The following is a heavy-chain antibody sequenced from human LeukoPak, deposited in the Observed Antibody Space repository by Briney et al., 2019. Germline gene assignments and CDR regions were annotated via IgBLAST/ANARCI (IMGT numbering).Heavy chain of an antibody. CDR2: IIPIFGIA. D-gene: IGHD1-26*01. CDR1: GGTFSSYA. V-gene: IGHV1-69*04. CDR3: ARVRWNSGSYHFDY. J-gene: IGHJ4*02. Sequence: GASVKVSCKASGGTFSSYAISWVRQAPGKGLEWMGRIIPIFGIAYYAQKFQGRVTITADKSTSTAYMELSSLRSEDTAVYYCARVRWNSGSYHFDYWGQGTLVTVSS.